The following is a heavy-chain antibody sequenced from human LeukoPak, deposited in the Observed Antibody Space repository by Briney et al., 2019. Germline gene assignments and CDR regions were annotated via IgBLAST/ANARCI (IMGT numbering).Heavy chain of an antibody. CDR2: ISSSGSTI. V-gene: IGHV3-11*04. CDR1: GFTFSDYY. Sequence: GGSLRLSCAASGFTFSDYYMSWIRQAPGKGLEWVSYISSSGSTIYYADSVKGRFTISRDNAKNSLYLQMNSLRAEDTAVYYCARDLRSRYCSGGSCQRPFDYWGQGTLVTVSS. CDR3: ARDLRSRYCSGGSCQRPFDY. D-gene: IGHD2-15*01. J-gene: IGHJ4*02.